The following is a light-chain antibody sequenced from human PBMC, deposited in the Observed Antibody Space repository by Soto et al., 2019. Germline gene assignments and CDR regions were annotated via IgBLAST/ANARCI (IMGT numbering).Light chain of an antibody. J-gene: IGKJ3*01. CDR2: DAS. Sequence: EIVLTQSPATLSLSPGERATLSCSASQSVSSYLAWYQQKPGQAPRLLIYDASNRATGIPARFSGSGSGTDFTLTSSSLEPEDFAVYYCQQRSNWPLTFGPGIKVDIK. CDR3: QQRSNWPLT. V-gene: IGKV3-11*01. CDR1: QSVSSY.